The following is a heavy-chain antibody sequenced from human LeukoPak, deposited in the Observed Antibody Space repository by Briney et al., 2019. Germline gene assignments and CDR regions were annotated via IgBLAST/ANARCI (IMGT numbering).Heavy chain of an antibody. CDR2: IYTSGST. V-gene: IGHV4-61*02. Sequence: NPSQTLSLTCTVSGGSISSGSYYWSWIRQPAGKGLEWIGRIYTSGSTNYNPSLESRVTISVDTSKNQFSLKLSSVTAADTAVYYCARDSRHSSSWFDYWGQGTLVTVSS. CDR1: GGSISSGSYY. CDR3: ARDSRHSSSWFDY. D-gene: IGHD6-13*01. J-gene: IGHJ4*02.